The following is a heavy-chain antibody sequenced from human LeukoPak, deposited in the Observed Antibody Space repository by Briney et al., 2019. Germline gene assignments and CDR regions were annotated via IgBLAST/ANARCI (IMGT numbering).Heavy chain of an antibody. J-gene: IGHJ4*02. CDR1: GFTFSTYA. V-gene: IGHV3-23*01. CDR3: AKGRGPVGHLVIFDS. Sequence: GSLRLSCAASGFTFSTYAMNWVRQAPGKGLEWVSFISFSGSTTYYADSVKGRFTISRDNAKKTVHLQMNSLRAEDTAVYYCAKGRGPVGHLVIFDSWGQGTLVTVSS. D-gene: IGHD3-16*02. CDR2: ISFSGSTT.